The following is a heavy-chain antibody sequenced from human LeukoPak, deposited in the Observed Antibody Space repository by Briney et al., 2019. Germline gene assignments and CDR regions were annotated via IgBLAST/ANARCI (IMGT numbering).Heavy chain of an antibody. Sequence: GGSLRLSCAASGFTFSTFSMNWVRQAPGKGPEWVSYISSSSSTTYYADSVKGRFTISRDNAKNSLYLQMNSLRAEDTAVYYCVRRGLIVTEYLERWGQGTLVIVSS. J-gene: IGHJ1*01. CDR3: VRRGLIVTEYLER. CDR2: ISSSSSTT. V-gene: IGHV3-48*04. D-gene: IGHD3-10*01. CDR1: GFTFSTFS.